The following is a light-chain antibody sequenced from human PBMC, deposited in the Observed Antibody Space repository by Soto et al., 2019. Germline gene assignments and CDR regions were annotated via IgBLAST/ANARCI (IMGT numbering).Light chain of an antibody. CDR2: LEGSGSC. J-gene: IGLJ2*01. CDR3: ENWTIHTHVV. Sequence: QSVLTQSSSASASLGSSVKLTCTLSSGHSSDIIAWHQQQPGKAPPYLMNLEGSGSCNKGSGVPHRFSGSSSGADRYLTIANHQVEDEADYYCENWTIHTHVVFGGGTKLTVL. CDR1: SGHSSDI. V-gene: IGLV4-60*02.